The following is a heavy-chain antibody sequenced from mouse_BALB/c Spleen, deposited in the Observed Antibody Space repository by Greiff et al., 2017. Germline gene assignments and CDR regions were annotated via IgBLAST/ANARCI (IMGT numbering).Heavy chain of an antibody. Sequence: QVQLQQSGAELVKPGASVKLSCTASGFNIKDTYMHWVKQRPGQGLEWIGRIAPGSGSTYYNEMFKGKATLTVDTSSSTAYIQLSSLSSEDSAVYFCARRGRGYFDYWGQGTTLTVSS. V-gene: IGHV1-77*01. J-gene: IGHJ2*01. CDR2: IAPGSGST. D-gene: IGHD3-3*01. CDR3: ARRGRGYFDY. CDR1: GFNIKDTY.